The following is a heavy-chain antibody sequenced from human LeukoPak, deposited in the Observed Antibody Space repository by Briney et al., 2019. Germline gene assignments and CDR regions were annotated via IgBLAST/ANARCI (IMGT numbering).Heavy chain of an antibody. V-gene: IGHV4-39*02. CDR1: GGSISSSSYN. Sequence: SETLSLTCTVSGGSISSSSYNWGWIRQPPGKGLEWIGSIDNSGSTYYNPSLKSRVTISVDTSKDHLSLKLSSVTAADTAVYYCARPPGIAAAWFDPWGQGTLVTVSS. CDR3: ARPPGIAAAWFDP. J-gene: IGHJ5*02. D-gene: IGHD6-13*01. CDR2: IDNSGST.